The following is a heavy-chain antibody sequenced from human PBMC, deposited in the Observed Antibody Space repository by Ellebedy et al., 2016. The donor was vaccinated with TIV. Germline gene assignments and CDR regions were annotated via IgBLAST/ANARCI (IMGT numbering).Heavy chain of an antibody. D-gene: IGHD4-17*01. CDR2: ISSSSSYI. J-gene: IGHJ4*02. CDR1: GFTVSSNY. Sequence: GESLKISCAASGFTVSSNYMSWVRQAPGKGLEWVSSISSSSSYIYYADSVKGRFTISRDNAKNSLYLQMNSLRAEDTAVYYCARDHDGLTTVTHFDYWGQGTLVTVSS. CDR3: ARDHDGLTTVTHFDY. V-gene: IGHV3-21*01.